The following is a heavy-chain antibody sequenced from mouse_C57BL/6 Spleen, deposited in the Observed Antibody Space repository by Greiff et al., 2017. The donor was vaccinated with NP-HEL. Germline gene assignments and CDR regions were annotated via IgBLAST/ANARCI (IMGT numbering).Heavy chain of an antibody. V-gene: IGHV1-4*01. CDR2: INPSSGYT. Sequence: VQLQQSGAELARPGASVKMSCKASGYTFTSYTMHWVKQRPGQGLEWIGYINPSSGYTKYNQKFKDKATLTADKSSSTAYMQLSSLTSEDSAVYYCVYPGGAFSFDYWGQGTTLTVSS. J-gene: IGHJ2*01. CDR1: GYTFTSYT. CDR3: VYPGGAFSFDY.